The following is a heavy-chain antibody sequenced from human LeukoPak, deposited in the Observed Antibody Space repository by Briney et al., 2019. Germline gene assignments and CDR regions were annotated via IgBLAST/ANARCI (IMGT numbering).Heavy chain of an antibody. CDR1: GGSFSGYY. Sequence: SETLSLTCAVYGGSFSGYYWSWIRQPPGEGLEWIGEINHSGSTNYNPSLKSRVTISVDTSKNQFSLKLSSVTAADTAVYYCARGVVVVPAAPHYYYYYMDVWGKGTTVTVSS. CDR2: INHSGST. CDR3: ARGVVVVPAAPHYYYYYMDV. V-gene: IGHV4-34*01. D-gene: IGHD2-2*01. J-gene: IGHJ6*03.